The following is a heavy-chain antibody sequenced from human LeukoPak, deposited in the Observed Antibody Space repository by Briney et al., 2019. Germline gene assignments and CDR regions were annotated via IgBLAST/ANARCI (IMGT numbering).Heavy chain of an antibody. V-gene: IGHV1-2*02. CDR1: GYIFTGYY. Sequence: GASVKVSCKASGYIFTGYYIHWVRQAPGQGLEWMGWINPHSGGTNYAQMFQGRVTMTRDTSISTAYMELSRLRSDDTAVYYCARDLGRSKGLDYWGQGTLVTASS. CDR3: ARDLGRSKGLDY. CDR2: INPHSGGT. J-gene: IGHJ4*02. D-gene: IGHD6-13*01.